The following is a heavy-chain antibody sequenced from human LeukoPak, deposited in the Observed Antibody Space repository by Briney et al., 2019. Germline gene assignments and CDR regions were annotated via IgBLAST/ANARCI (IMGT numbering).Heavy chain of an antibody. J-gene: IGHJ4*02. CDR1: GYTFTGYY. CDR2: INPNSGGT. V-gene: IGHV1-2*04. CDR3: ARGTRSVVVVPAASLDY. D-gene: IGHD2-2*01. Sequence: ASVKVSCKASGYTFTGYYMHWVRQAPGQGLEWMRWINPNSGGTNYAQKFQGWVTMTRDTSISTAYMELSRLRSDDTAVYYCARGTRSVVVVPAASLDYWGQGTLVTVSS.